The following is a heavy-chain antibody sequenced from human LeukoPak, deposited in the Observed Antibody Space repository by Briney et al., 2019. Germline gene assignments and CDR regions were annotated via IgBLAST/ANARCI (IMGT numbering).Heavy chain of an antibody. V-gene: IGHV3-9*01. CDR2: ISWNSGSI. Sequence: GRSLRLSCAASGFTFDDYAMHWVRQAPGKGLECVSGISWNSGSIGYADSVKGRFTISRDNAKNSLYLQMNSLRAEDTALYYCAKIPGDGYNPGFDYWGQGTLVTVSS. J-gene: IGHJ4*02. D-gene: IGHD5-24*01. CDR1: GFTFDDYA. CDR3: AKIPGDGYNPGFDY.